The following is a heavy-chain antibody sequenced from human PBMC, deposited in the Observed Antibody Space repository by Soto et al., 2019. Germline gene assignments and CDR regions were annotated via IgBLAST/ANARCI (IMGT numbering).Heavy chain of an antibody. J-gene: IGHJ4*02. D-gene: IGHD2-2*01. CDR2: INPSGGST. Sequence: ASVKXSCKASGYTFISYYMHWVRQAPGQGLEWMGLINPSGGSTNYAQKFQGRVTMTRDTSTSTVYMELSSLRSEDTAVYYCVRVNLYCSGSSCYEHWGQGTLVTVSS. CDR3: VRVNLYCSGSSCYEH. CDR1: GYTFISYY. V-gene: IGHV1-46*01.